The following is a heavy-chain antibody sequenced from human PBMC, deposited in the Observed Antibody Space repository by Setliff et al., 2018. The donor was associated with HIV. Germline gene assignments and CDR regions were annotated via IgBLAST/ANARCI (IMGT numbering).Heavy chain of an antibody. V-gene: IGHV1-69*13. D-gene: IGHD3-10*01. CDR3: ATVFYYNSESYSLDY. CDR1: GGTFNNYA. CDR2: IIPLFGTT. J-gene: IGHJ4*02. Sequence: SVTVSCKASGGTFNNYAISWVRQAPGQGLEWVGGIIPLFGTTNYAQKFQGRVTITADESTNTAHMELNSLRSIDTAMYYCATVFYYNSESYSLDYWGQGMLVTVSS.